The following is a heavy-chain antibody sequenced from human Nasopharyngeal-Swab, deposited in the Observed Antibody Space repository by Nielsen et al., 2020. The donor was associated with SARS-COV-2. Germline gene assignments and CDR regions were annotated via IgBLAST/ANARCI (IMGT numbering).Heavy chain of an antibody. CDR2: ISGSGGST. J-gene: IGHJ6*02. CDR3: AKYSGWFTPYYYGMDV. V-gene: IGHV3-23*01. Sequence: GGSLRLSCAASGLTFSSYAMSWVRQAPGKGLEWVSAISGSGGSTYYADSVKGRFTISRDNSKNTLYLQMNSLRAEDTAVYYCAKYSGWFTPYYYGMDVWGQGTTVTVSS. CDR1: GLTFSSYA. D-gene: IGHD6-19*01.